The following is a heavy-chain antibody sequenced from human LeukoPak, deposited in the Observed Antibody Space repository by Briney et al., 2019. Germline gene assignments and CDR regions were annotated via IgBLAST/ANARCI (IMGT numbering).Heavy chain of an antibody. CDR1: GGSISSYY. V-gene: IGHV4-59*01. D-gene: IGHD3-22*01. Sequence: SETLSLTCTVSGGSISSYYWSWIRQPPGKGLEWIGYIYYSGSTNYNPSLKSRVTISVDTSKNQFSLKLSSVTAADTAVYYCARAADDILTDHGSYYYDSSGYYLDYWGQGTLVTVSS. CDR2: IYYSGST. J-gene: IGHJ4*02. CDR3: ARAADDILTDHGSYYYDSSGYYLDY.